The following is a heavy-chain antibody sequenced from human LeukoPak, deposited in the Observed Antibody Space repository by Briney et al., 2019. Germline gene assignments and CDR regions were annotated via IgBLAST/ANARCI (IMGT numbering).Heavy chain of an antibody. CDR3: ARDHSGFNYFDY. Sequence: PSETLSLTCTVSDGSITNYYWSWIRQPPGKGLEWIGHIYYSGSTNYNPSLKSRVTISLDTSKNQFSLKPSSVTAADTAVYYCARDHSGFNYFDYWGQGTLVTVSS. V-gene: IGHV4-59*01. CDR2: IYYSGST. CDR1: DGSITNYY. D-gene: IGHD3-10*01. J-gene: IGHJ4*02.